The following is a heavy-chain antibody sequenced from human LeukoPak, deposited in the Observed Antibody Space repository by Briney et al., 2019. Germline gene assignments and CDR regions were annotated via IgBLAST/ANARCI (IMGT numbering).Heavy chain of an antibody. V-gene: IGHV1-69*13. Sequence: SVKVSCKASGGTFISYAISWVRQAPGQGLEWMGGIIPIFGTTNYAQKLQGRVTITADESTSTAYMELSSLRSEDTAVYYCALLATTVVTRFDYWGQGTLVTVSS. J-gene: IGHJ4*02. CDR1: GGTFISYA. CDR2: IIPIFGTT. CDR3: ALLATTVVTRFDY. D-gene: IGHD4-23*01.